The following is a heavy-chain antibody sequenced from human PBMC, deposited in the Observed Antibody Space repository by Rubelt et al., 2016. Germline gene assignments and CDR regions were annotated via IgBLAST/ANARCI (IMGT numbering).Heavy chain of an antibody. Sequence: EVQLVQSGAEVKKPGESLRISCKGSGYNFTTYWISWVRQTPGKGLEWMGRIDPSDSYINYSPPFQGHVTISADKSISTAYLQWSSLKASDTAMYYCGRGNSWYPLWGQGTLVTVSS. CDR3: GRGNSWYPL. D-gene: IGHD6-13*01. CDR1: GYNFTTYW. J-gene: IGHJ4*02. V-gene: IGHV5-10-1*03. CDR2: IDPSDSYI.